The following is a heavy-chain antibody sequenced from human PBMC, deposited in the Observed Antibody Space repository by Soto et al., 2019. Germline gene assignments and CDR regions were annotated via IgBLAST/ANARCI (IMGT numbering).Heavy chain of an antibody. J-gene: IGHJ3*01. CDR2: IDPTDSFT. CDR1: GYTFTTFW. V-gene: IGHV5-10-1*01. CDR3: ARPASGGSRDAFDV. D-gene: IGHD2-15*01. Sequence: SLKISCKASGYTFTTFWLNWVRQTPGKGLEWLGRIDPTDSFTNYSPPFEGHVTISVDRSISTAYLQWNSLQASDTAIYYCARPASGGSRDAFDVWGQGTTVTVSS.